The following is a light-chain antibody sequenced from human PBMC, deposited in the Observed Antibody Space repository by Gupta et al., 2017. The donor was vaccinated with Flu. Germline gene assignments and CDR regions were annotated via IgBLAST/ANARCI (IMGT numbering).Light chain of an antibody. CDR2: WAS. CDR3: QQYDRRPFS. V-gene: IGKV4-1*01. Sequence: DIVMTHSPESLAVFLGERATLSRNSSQSVFYSSNNKNYIAWYQHKPGQSPRVLLYWASTRGSGVPYRLSGCGSGADFTLTINNLRAEDAAVYYCQQYDRRPFSFGRGTKLEIK. J-gene: IGKJ2*03. CDR1: QSVFYSSNNKNY.